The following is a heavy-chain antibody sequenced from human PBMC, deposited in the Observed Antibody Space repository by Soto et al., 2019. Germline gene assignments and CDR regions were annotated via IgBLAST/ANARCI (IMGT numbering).Heavy chain of an antibody. Sequence: QVQLVESGGGVVQPGRSLRLSCAASGFTFSSYGMHWVRQAPGKGLEWVAVIWYDGSNKYYADSVNGRFTISRDNSKNRLYLQMNSLRAEDTAVYYCARGDLVGYCSGGSCSKLASPDYWGQGTLVTVSS. J-gene: IGHJ4*02. CDR3: ARGDLVGYCSGGSCSKLASPDY. CDR1: GFTFSSYG. D-gene: IGHD2-15*01. CDR2: IWYDGSNK. V-gene: IGHV3-33*01.